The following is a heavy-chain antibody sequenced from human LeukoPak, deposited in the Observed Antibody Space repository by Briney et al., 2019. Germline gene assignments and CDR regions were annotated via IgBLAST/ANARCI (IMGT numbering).Heavy chain of an antibody. V-gene: IGHV3-74*01. J-gene: IGHJ3*02. D-gene: IGHD4-23*01. CDR2: ISSEGSST. CDR3: ARDRYNGGNSHAFDI. Sequence: GGSLILSCAASGFTFSSYWMHWVRQAPGKGLVWVSRISSEGSSTIYADSVKGRFTISRDNAKNTLYLQMDSLRAEDTAVYYCARDRYNGGNSHAFDIWGQGTMVTVSS. CDR1: GFTFSSYW.